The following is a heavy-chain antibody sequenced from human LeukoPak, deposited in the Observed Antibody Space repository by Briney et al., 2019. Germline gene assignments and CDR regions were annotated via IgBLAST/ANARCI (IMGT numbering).Heavy chain of an antibody. CDR2: IYHSGRT. D-gene: IGHD4-17*01. CDR3: ARLSSWNYGDYGSFDY. Sequence: SETLSLTCAVSGGSISSSNWWRWGRRPPGKGGEGRGEIYHSGRTNYNPSLKRRVTISGDKSKNQFSLKLSSVTAADTAVYYCARLSSWNYGDYGSFDYWGQGTLVTVSS. J-gene: IGHJ4*02. V-gene: IGHV4-4*02. CDR1: GGSISSSNW.